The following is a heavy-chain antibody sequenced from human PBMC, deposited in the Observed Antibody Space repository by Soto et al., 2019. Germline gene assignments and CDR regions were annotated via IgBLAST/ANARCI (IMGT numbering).Heavy chain of an antibody. Sequence: SETLSLTCTVSGGSISSGGYYWSWIRQHPGKGLEWIGYIYYSGSTYYNPSLKSRVTISVDTSKNQFSLKLSSVTAAATAVYYCARDSSSGYLGYFQHWGQGTLVTVSS. CDR2: IYYSGST. D-gene: IGHD3-22*01. J-gene: IGHJ1*01. V-gene: IGHV4-31*03. CDR1: GGSISSGGYY. CDR3: ARDSSSGYLGYFQH.